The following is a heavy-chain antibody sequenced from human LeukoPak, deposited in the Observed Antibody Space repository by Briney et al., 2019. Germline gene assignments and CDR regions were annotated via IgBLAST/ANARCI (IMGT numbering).Heavy chain of an antibody. CDR2: INHSGST. CDR1: GGSFSGYY. D-gene: IGHD3-10*01. CDR3: AIPPRSGSYYKN. V-gene: IGHV4-34*01. J-gene: IGHJ4*02. Sequence: SETLSLTCAVYGGSFSGYYWSWIRQPPGKGLEWIGEINHSGSTNYNPSLKSRVTISVDTSKNQFSLKLSSVTAADTAVYYCAIPPRSGSYYKNWGQGTLVTVSS.